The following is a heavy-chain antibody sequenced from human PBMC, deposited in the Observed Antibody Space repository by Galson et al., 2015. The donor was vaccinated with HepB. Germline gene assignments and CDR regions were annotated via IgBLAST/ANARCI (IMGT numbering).Heavy chain of an antibody. Sequence: SGAAVKKPGESLRISCKGSGYSFNNYWISWVRQMPGKGLEWMGRIDHSDSSTNYSPSFQGRVTISDDKSINPAYLQWNNLKASDTAMYFRARRKRDFGSGYYVIDYWGQGTLVSVSS. CDR2: IDHSDSST. V-gene: IGHV5-10-1*01. D-gene: IGHD3-3*01. CDR3: ARRKRDFGSGYYVIDY. J-gene: IGHJ4*02. CDR1: GYSFNNYW.